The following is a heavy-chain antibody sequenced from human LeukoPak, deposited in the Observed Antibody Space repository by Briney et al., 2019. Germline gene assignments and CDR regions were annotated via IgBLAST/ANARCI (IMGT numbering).Heavy chain of an antibody. Sequence: PGGVPILFRAAPGFSLSSVSMKLGRPAPGEGLEWVSSISSSSSYIYYADSVKGRFTISRDNAKNSLYLQMNSLRAEDTAVYYCARDGHFDYWGQGTLVTVSS. CDR1: GFSLSSVS. V-gene: IGHV3-21*01. J-gene: IGHJ4*02. CDR2: ISSSSSYI. CDR3: ARDGHFDY.